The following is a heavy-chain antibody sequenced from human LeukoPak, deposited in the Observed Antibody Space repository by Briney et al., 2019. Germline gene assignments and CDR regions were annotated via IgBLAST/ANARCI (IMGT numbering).Heavy chain of an antibody. V-gene: IGHV3-30*04. J-gene: IGHJ4*02. CDR1: GFTFSSYA. D-gene: IGHD5-24*01. CDR3: ARVETISDY. CDR2: ISYDGSNK. Sequence: PGRSLRLSCAASGFTFSSYAMHWVRQAPGKGLEWVAVISYDGSNKYYADSVKGRFTISRDNSKNTLYLQMNSLRAEDTAVYYCARVETISDYWGQGTLVTVSS.